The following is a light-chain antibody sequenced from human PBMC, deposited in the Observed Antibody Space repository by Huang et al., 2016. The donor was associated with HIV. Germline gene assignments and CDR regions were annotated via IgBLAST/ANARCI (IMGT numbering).Light chain of an antibody. Sequence: DIQMTQSPSSLSASVGDRVTITCRASQGISNSLAWYQQKPGKAPKLLLYAASRLESGVPSMFSGSGSGTDYTLTINSLQPEDFATYYCQQYYSTPTFGQGTKVEIK. CDR3: QQYYSTPT. V-gene: IGKV1-NL1*01. J-gene: IGKJ1*01. CDR2: AAS. CDR1: QGISNS.